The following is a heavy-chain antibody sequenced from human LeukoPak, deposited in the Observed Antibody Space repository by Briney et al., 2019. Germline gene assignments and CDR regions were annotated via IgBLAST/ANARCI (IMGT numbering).Heavy chain of an antibody. V-gene: IGHV1-2*04. Sequence: KPGASVTVSCTASGYTFTGYYMHWVRQAPGQGLEWMGWINPNSGGTNYAQKFQGWVTMTRDTSISTAYMELSRLRSDDTAVYYCARERGGYCSGGSCYPNWFDHWGQGTLVTVSS. CDR2: INPNSGGT. CDR3: ARERGGYCSGGSCYPNWFDH. J-gene: IGHJ5*02. D-gene: IGHD2-15*01. CDR1: GYTFTGYY.